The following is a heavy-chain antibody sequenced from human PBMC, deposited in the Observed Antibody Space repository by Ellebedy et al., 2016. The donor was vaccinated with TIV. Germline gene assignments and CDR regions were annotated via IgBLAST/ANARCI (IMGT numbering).Heavy chain of an antibody. CDR1: GDTFTDYA. V-gene: IGHV1-69*04. CDR3: ARDEVHSDSSGASNWFDP. CDR2: IITLHGIT. J-gene: IGHJ5*02. D-gene: IGHD3-22*01. Sequence: ASVKVSCKASGDTFTDYAFSWVRQAPGQGLEWMGKIITLHGITNYAQKFQGRVAITGDTSTRTVYMELSSLRSEDTAIYYCARDEVHSDSSGASNWFDPWGQGTLVTVSS.